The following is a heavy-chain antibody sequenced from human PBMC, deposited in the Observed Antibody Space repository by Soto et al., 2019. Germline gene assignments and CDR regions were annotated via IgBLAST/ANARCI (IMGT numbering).Heavy chain of an antibody. V-gene: IGHV3-23*01. J-gene: IGHJ5*02. CDR3: AKEALGGDVVPAAIPNWFDP. D-gene: IGHD2-2*02. CDR1: GFTFSSYA. Sequence: GGSLRLSCAASGFTFSSYAMSWVRQAPGKGLEWVSAISGSGGSTYYADSVKGRFTISRDNSKNTLYLQMNSLRAEDTAVYYCAKEALGGDVVPAAIPNWFDPWGQGTLVTVSS. CDR2: ISGSGGST.